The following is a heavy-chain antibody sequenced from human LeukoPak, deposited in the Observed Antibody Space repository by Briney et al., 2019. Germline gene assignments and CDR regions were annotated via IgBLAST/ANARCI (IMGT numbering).Heavy chain of an antibody. J-gene: IGHJ4*02. CDR3: AGYGDYDFDF. D-gene: IGHD4-17*01. CDR1: RGSISSYY. CDR2: IFFTGST. Sequence: PSETLSLTCTVSRGSISSYYWSWIRQPPGKGLEWIGYIFFTGSTNYNPSLKSRVTISLDTSKNQFSLKLTSVTAADTAIYYCAGYGDYDFDFWGQGTLVTVSS. V-gene: IGHV4-59*01.